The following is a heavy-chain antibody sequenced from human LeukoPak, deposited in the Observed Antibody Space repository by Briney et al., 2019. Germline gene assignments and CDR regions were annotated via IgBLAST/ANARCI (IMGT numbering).Heavy chain of an antibody. CDR1: GYSLTELA. CDR3: ATFQAYANSGHLRPYFDY. Sequence: VASVKVSCKIFGYSLTELAIHWVRQAPGKGLEWMGGSDPEDVKTSFAEKFQGRVTFTEDTSTDTAFMELSRLRSDDTAVYYCATFQAYANSGHLRPYFDYWGQGTLVTVSS. CDR2: SDPEDVKT. D-gene: IGHD3-22*01. V-gene: IGHV1-24*01. J-gene: IGHJ4*02.